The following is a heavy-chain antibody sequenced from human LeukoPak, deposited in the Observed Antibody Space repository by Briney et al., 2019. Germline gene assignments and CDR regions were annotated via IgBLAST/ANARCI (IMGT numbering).Heavy chain of an antibody. CDR3: ARGEKIQLWFDSVGSWFDP. J-gene: IGHJ5*02. CDR1: GDSITSSSYY. Sequence: SETLSLTCSVSGDSITSSSYYWGWIRQPPGKGLEWIGTIYYSGATYYNPSLKSQVTLSVDTSKNQFSLKLSSVTAADTAVYYCARGEKIQLWFDSVGSWFDPWGQGTLVTVSS. D-gene: IGHD5-18*01. CDR2: IYYSGAT. V-gene: IGHV4-39*01.